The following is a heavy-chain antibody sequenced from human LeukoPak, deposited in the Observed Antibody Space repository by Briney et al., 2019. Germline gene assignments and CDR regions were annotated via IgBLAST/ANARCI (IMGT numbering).Heavy chain of an antibody. CDR1: GFSVSSKY. Sequence: GGSLRLSCVASGFSVSSKYISWVRQAPGKGLVWVSRINTDGGSTTYADSVKGRFTISRDNAKNTLYLQMNSLRAEDTAVYYCGRGFSIVPAGIPDYWGLGTLVTVSS. D-gene: IGHD2-2*02. CDR2: INTDGGST. V-gene: IGHV3-74*01. CDR3: GRGFSIVPAGIPDY. J-gene: IGHJ4*02.